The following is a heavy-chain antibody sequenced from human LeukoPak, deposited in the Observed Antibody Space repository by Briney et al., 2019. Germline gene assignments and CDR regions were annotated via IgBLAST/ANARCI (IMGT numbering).Heavy chain of an antibody. Sequence: GGALRLSCAASGFTFSDYYMSWIRQAPGKGLEWVSYISSSVSTIYYADSVKGRFTISRDNAKNSLYLQMNSLRAEDTAVYYRARDLKGIAVAGTFDYWGQGTLVTVSS. CDR1: GFTFSDYY. D-gene: IGHD6-19*01. CDR3: ARDLKGIAVAGTFDY. J-gene: IGHJ4*02. CDR2: ISSSVSTI. V-gene: IGHV3-11*01.